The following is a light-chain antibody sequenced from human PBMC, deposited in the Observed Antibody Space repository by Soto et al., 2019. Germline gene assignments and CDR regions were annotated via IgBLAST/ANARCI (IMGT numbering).Light chain of an antibody. Sequence: DIQTTQSPSSLSASVGDRVTITCQASQDISHYLSWYQQRPGKAPSLLIYDASYLQTGVPSRFSGSGSGTEFTVTISSLQPEDIATYYCQQYDSLPLTFGGGTRV. CDR3: QQYDSLPLT. CDR2: DAS. V-gene: IGKV1-33*01. CDR1: QDISHY. J-gene: IGKJ4*01.